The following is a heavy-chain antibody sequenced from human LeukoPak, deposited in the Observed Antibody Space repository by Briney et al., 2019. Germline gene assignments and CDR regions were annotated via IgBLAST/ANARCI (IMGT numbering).Heavy chain of an antibody. Sequence: GRSLRLSCAASGFTFGSYGMHWVRQAPGKGLEWVAVISYDGRNKYYVDSVKGRFTISRDNSKNTLYLQMNSLGAEDTAVYYCAKDWHTVTSFDYWGQGTLVTVSS. CDR1: GFTFGSYG. CDR2: ISYDGRNK. CDR3: AKDWHTVTSFDY. D-gene: IGHD4-17*01. V-gene: IGHV3-30*18. J-gene: IGHJ4*02.